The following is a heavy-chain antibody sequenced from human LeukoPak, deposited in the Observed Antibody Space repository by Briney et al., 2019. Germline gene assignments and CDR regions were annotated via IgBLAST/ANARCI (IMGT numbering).Heavy chain of an antibody. J-gene: IGHJ4*02. Sequence: GGSLRLSCAASGFTFRTHGVHWVRQAPGKGLEWVAVLSYDGTDKYYADFVKGRFTISRDNSKNTLYLQMNSLRAEDTAVYYCAKDLTTPQIDYWGQGTLVTVSS. CDR3: AKDLTTPQIDY. CDR2: LSYDGTDK. CDR1: GFTFRTHG. D-gene: IGHD2-15*01. V-gene: IGHV3-30*18.